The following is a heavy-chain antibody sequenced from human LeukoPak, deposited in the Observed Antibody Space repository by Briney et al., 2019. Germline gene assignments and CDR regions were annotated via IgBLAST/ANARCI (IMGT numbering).Heavy chain of an antibody. CDR2: ISDSGGTT. CDR1: GFTFSSLA. Sequence: GGSLRLSCAASGFTFSSLAMGWVRQAPGRGLEWVSVISDSGGTTYYADSVKGRFTISRDNSRNTLYLQMNSLRVEDTAVYYCAKDARRSSGWYFFDHWGQGTLVTVSS. CDR3: AKDARRSSGWYFFDH. D-gene: IGHD6-19*01. V-gene: IGHV3-23*01. J-gene: IGHJ4*02.